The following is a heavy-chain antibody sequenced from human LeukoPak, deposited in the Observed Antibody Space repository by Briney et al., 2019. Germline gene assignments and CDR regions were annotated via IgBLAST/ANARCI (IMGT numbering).Heavy chain of an antibody. CDR1: GFTFGDYA. J-gene: IGHJ4*02. V-gene: IGHV3-49*04. CDR2: IRSKAFGETA. Sequence: GGSLRLSCAVSGFTFGDYAINWVRQAPGKGLEWVGFIRSKAFGETAEYAASVKGRFTISRDDSKSIAYLQMNSLKTEDTAVYYCTRDRGSSTLGDYWGQGTLVTVSS. CDR3: TRDRGSSTLGDY. D-gene: IGHD7-27*01.